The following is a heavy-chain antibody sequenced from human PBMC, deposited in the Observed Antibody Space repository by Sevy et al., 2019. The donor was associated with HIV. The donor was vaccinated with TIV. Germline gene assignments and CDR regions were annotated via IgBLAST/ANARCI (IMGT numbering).Heavy chain of an antibody. J-gene: IGHJ4*02. Sequence: GGSLRLSCAASGFTVSSNYMSWVRQAPGKGLEWVSVIYSGGSTYYADSVKGRFTISRDNSKNTLYLQMNSLRAEDTAVYYCARGAMVRGVTGDYWGQGTLVTVSS. D-gene: IGHD3-10*01. CDR2: IYSGGST. CDR1: GFTVSSNY. V-gene: IGHV3-53*01. CDR3: ARGAMVRGVTGDY.